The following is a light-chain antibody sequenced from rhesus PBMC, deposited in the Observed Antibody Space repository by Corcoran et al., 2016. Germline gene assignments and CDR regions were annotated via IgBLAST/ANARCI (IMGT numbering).Light chain of an antibody. V-gene: IGLV2S7*01. J-gene: IGLJ6*01. CDR2: EVN. CDR1: NSDVGGYTY. Sequence: QSAPTQPPSVSGSPGQSVTISCTGTNSDVGGYTYVSWYQQHPGKAPKLIIYEVNKRPSGVADRFSGSKSGNTASLTISGLQAEDEADYHCCSYTSTSVFVFGSGTKLTVL. CDR3: CSYTSTSVFV.